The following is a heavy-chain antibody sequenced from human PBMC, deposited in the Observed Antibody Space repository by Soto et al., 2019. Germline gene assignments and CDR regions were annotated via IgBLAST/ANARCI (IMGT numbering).Heavy chain of an antibody. D-gene: IGHD2-2*01. Sequence: QVQLVESGGGVVQPGRSLRLSCAASGFTFSSYGMHWVRQAPGKVLEWVAVISHDGSNKYYEDSVKGRFTISRDNSRNTMYLQMNSLRAADTAVYYCAKAGCSRTNCYDGDYWGQGTMVTVSS. J-gene: IGHJ4*02. V-gene: IGHV3-30*18. CDR1: GFTFSSYG. CDR2: ISHDGSNK. CDR3: AKAGCSRTNCYDGDY.